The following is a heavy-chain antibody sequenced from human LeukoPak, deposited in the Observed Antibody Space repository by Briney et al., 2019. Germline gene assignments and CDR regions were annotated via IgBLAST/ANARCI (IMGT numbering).Heavy chain of an antibody. J-gene: IGHJ3*02. CDR3: AKDLSWGAFGM. Sequence: GGSLRLSCAASGFIFSSYGMNWVRQAPGKGLEWVSGIGGSSGYMAYYAESVKGRFTISRDNSQNTLYLQMNSLRAEDAAVYYCAKDLSWGAFGMWGQGTLVTVSS. CDR1: GFIFSSYG. CDR2: IGGSSGYMA. D-gene: IGHD3-16*01. V-gene: IGHV3-23*01.